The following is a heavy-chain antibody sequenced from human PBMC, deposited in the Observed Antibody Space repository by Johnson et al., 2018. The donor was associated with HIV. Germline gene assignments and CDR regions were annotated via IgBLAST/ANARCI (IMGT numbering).Heavy chain of an antibody. Sequence: VQLVESGGRVVQPGRSLRLSCRASGFSVDDYAMHWVRQAPGKGLEWVSGISWNSDDIGYAVSVKGRFSISRDNSKNTLYLQMNSLRAEDTAVYYCARDVTKEAFDIWGQGTMVTVSS. V-gene: IGHV3-9*01. CDR3: ARDVTKEAFDI. CDR2: ISWNSDDI. CDR1: GFSVDDYA. J-gene: IGHJ3*02. D-gene: IGHD4-17*01.